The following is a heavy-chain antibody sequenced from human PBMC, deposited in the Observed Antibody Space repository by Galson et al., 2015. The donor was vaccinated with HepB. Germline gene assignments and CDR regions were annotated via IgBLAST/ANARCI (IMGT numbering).Heavy chain of an antibody. Sequence: SLRLSCAASGFTFSNFAMHWVRQAPGKGLDWVTIISYDGSQKSYAESVRGRFTISRDNSKNTLYLQMNSLRPEDTSVYYCARDFNRRAFDIWGQGTMVTVSS. CDR2: ISYDGSQK. J-gene: IGHJ3*02. CDR1: GFTFSNFA. CDR3: ARDFNRRAFDI. V-gene: IGHV3-30-3*01. D-gene: IGHD1-14*01.